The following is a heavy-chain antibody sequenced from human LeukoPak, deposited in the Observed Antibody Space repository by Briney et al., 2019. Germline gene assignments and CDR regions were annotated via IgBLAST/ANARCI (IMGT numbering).Heavy chain of an antibody. CDR1: GGSFSGYY. Sequence: SETLSLTCAVYGGSFSGYYWSWSRQPPGKGLEWIGEINHSGSTNYNPSLKSRVTISVDTSKNQFSLKLSSVTAADTAVYYCARGRSGVSSHYYDSSGYPKYYFDYWGQGTLVTVSS. CDR3: ARGRSGVSSHYYDSSGYPKYYFDY. D-gene: IGHD3-22*01. CDR2: INHSGST. J-gene: IGHJ4*02. V-gene: IGHV4-34*01.